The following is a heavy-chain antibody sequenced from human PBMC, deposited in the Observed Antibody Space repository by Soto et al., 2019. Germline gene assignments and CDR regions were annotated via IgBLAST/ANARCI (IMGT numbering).Heavy chain of an antibody. CDR2: IFSNDEK. J-gene: IGHJ5*02. D-gene: IGHD6-13*01. CDR3: ASTYSTSWYWFDH. V-gene: IGHV2-26*04. CDR1: GFSLSNAGLG. Sequence: QVTVKESGPVLVKPRETLTLTCTVSGFSLSNAGLGVSWIRQPPGKALEWLAHIFSNDEKSYSTSLKSRLTNSKDTSKSQVVLIMTNMDPVDTATYYCASTYSTSWYWFDHWGQGTLVTVSS.